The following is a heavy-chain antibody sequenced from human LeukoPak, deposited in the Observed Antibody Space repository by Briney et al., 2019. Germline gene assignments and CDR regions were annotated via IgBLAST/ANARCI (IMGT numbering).Heavy chain of an antibody. CDR1: GGSIDTYY. Sequence: PSETLSLTCTVSGGSIDTYYWSWIRQPAGKGLEWIGRLSDTGTTNYNPSLKNRVTMSLDTSKNQFSLRLTSVTAADTAVYYCARDSRQFYDVLTTSFFNDGHTPRGYFDYWGRGTLVTVSS. V-gene: IGHV4-4*07. J-gene: IGHJ4*02. D-gene: IGHD3-9*01. CDR3: ARDSRQFYDVLTTSFFNDGHTPRGYFDY. CDR2: LSDTGTT.